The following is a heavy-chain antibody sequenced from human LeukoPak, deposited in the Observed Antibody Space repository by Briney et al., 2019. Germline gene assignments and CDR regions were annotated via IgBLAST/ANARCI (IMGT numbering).Heavy chain of an antibody. D-gene: IGHD5-18*01. J-gene: IGHJ4*02. V-gene: IGHV4-31*03. Sequence: SETLSLTCTVSGGSISSGGYYWSWIRQHPGKGLEWIGYTYYSGSTYYNPSLKSRVTISVDTSKNQFSLKLSSVTAADTAVYYCARYRANTENFDHWGQGTLVTVSS. CDR3: ARYRANTENFDH. CDR2: TYYSGST. CDR1: GGSISSGGYY.